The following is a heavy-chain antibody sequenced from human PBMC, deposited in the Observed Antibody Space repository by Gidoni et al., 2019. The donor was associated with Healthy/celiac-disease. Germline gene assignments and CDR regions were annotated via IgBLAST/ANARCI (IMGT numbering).Heavy chain of an antibody. CDR3: ARGRRIAVAGPSYWYFDL. CDR2: SNHSGST. CDR1: GGSFRGYY. J-gene: IGHJ2*01. V-gene: IGHV4-34*01. Sequence: QVQLQQWGAGLLKPSETLSLTCAVYGGSFRGYYWSWIRQPPGKGLEWIGESNHSGSTNYNPSLKSRVTISVDTSKNQFSLKLSSVTAADTAVYYCARGRRIAVAGPSYWYFDLWGRGTLVTVSS. D-gene: IGHD6-19*01.